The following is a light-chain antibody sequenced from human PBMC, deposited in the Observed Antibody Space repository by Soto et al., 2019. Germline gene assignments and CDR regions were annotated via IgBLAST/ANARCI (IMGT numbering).Light chain of an antibody. CDR3: QLYGDLPFT. V-gene: IGKV1-33*01. Sequence: DIQMTQSPSSLSASVGDRVTITCQASKGINNDLNWYQHKLGKAPKLLIYDASNLETGVPSRFSGSGSWTEFTFTISSLQPEDIGTYYRQLYGDLPFTVGPGTKVAMK. CDR2: DAS. J-gene: IGKJ3*01. CDR1: KGINND.